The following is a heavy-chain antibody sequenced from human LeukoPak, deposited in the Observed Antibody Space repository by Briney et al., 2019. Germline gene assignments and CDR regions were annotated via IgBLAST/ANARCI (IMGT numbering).Heavy chain of an antibody. J-gene: IGHJ4*02. Sequence: GESLKISCKGSGYSFTSYWIGWVRRMPGKGLEWMGIIYPGDSDTRYSPSFQGQVTISADKSINTAYLQWNSLKASDTAMYYCARHRPNYGDFDLNDFWGQGTLVTVSS. V-gene: IGHV5-51*01. CDR2: IYPGDSDT. CDR1: GYSFTSYW. D-gene: IGHD4-17*01. CDR3: ARHRPNYGDFDLNDF.